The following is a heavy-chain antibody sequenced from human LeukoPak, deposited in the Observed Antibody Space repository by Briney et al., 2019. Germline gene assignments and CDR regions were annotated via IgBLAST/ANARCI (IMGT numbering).Heavy chain of an antibody. CDR1: GFTFSDYW. CDR2: INTSGSST. Sequence: GRSLRLSCAASGFTFSDYWMHWVRQVPGKGLVWVSRINTSGSSTTYAESVKGRFTISRDNAKNTLYLQMDSLRVEDTGVYYCARSNHADDFWGQGTLVTVSS. CDR3: ARSNHADDF. J-gene: IGHJ4*02. D-gene: IGHD1-14*01. V-gene: IGHV3-74*03.